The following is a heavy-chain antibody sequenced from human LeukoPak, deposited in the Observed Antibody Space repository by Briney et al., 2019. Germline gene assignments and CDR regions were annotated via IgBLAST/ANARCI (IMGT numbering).Heavy chain of an antibody. CDR3: ACHVAAAGTGFDY. J-gene: IGHJ4*02. Sequence: ASVKVSCKASGGTFSSYAISWVRQAPGQGLEWMGRITPILGIANYAQKFQGRVTITADKSTSTAYMELSSLRSDDTAVYYCACHVAAAGTGFDYWGQGTLVTVSS. CDR2: ITPILGIA. V-gene: IGHV1-69*04. CDR1: GGTFSSYA. D-gene: IGHD6-13*01.